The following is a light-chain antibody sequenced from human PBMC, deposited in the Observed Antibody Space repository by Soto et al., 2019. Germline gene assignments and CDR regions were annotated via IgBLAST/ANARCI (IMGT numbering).Light chain of an antibody. CDR3: LLPYTGFYV. CDR2: DTS. Sequence: QAVGTQEPSLTVSPGGKVTRTCGSSTGAVTSGHYPYWFQQKPGQAPRTLIYDTSNKHSWTPARFSGSLLGGKAALTLSGAQPEDEADYYCLLPYTGFYVFGTDTGVAVL. CDR1: TGAVTSGHY. J-gene: IGLJ1*01. V-gene: IGLV7-46*01.